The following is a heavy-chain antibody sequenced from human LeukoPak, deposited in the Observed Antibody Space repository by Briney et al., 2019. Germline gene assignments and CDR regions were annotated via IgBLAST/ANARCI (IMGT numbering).Heavy chain of an antibody. J-gene: IGHJ3*02. CDR3: AREAVFSPYDAFDI. D-gene: IGHD6-25*01. CDR2: INSDGSST. Sequence: PGGSLRLSCAASGFTFSSYWMHWVRPAPGKGLVWVSRINSDGSSTSSADSVKGRFTISRDNAKNTLYLQMNSLRAEDTAVYYCAREAVFSPYDAFDIWGQGTMVTVSS. CDR1: GFTFSSYW. V-gene: IGHV3-74*01.